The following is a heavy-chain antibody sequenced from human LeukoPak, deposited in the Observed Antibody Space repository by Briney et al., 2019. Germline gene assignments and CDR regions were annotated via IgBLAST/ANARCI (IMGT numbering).Heavy chain of an antibody. J-gene: IGHJ4*02. D-gene: IGHD6-13*01. CDR2: IWYDDK. CDR3: ARRPLKIAAAGATFDY. Sequence: GGSLRLSCVASGFTFSSYWMSWVRQAPGKGLEWVAVIWYDDKYYTDSVKGRFTISRDNSKNTLYLQMDSLRAEDTAVYYCARRPLKIAAAGATFDYWGQGTLVTVSS. V-gene: IGHV3-33*08. CDR1: GFTFSSYW.